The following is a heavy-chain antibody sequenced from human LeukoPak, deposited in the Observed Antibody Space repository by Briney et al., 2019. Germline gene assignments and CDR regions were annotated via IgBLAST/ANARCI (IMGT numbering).Heavy chain of an antibody. V-gene: IGHV3-23*01. CDR2: ISGSGGST. CDR1: GFTFITYA. CDR3: ANGPGPYDVGY. D-gene: IGHD5-12*01. J-gene: IGHJ4*02. Sequence: GGSLRLSCAASGFTFITYALSWVRQAPGKGLEWVSSISGSGGSTYYADSVRGRFTISRDNSKNTLYLQMNSLRAEDAAVYYCANGPGPYDVGYWGQGTLVTVSS.